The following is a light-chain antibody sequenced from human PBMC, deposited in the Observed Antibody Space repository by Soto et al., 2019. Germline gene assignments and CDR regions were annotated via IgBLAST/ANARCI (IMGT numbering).Light chain of an antibody. Sequence: DIQMTQSPSILSSSVGDRVTITCRASQSVNIWLSWYRQKPGKAPNRLIYDASTLQSGVPSRISGSGAGTAFFLTTISMQPDDFATYYCQQYDGFPRTFGPGTKVDI. CDR3: QQYDGFPRT. CDR2: DAS. J-gene: IGKJ1*01. V-gene: IGKV1-5*01. CDR1: QSVNIW.